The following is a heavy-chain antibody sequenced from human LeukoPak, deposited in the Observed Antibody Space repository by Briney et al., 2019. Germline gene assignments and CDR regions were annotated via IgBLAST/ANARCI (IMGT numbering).Heavy chain of an antibody. J-gene: IGHJ3*02. Sequence: GGSLRLSCAASGFTFSSYSMNWVRQAPGKGLEWVSYISSSSSTIYYADSVKGRFTISRDNAKNSLYLQMNSLRDEDTAVYYCARAGRGGAFDAFDIWGQGTMVTVSS. V-gene: IGHV3-48*02. CDR3: ARAGRGGAFDAFDI. CDR2: ISSSSSTI. CDR1: GFTFSSYS. D-gene: IGHD3-10*01.